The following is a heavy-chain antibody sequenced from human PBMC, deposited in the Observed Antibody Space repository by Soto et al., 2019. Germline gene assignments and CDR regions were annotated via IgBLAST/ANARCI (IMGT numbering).Heavy chain of an antibody. CDR3: VKQAHGLDGVAFDY. CDR2: VSTSRRST. V-gene: IGHV3-64D*06. D-gene: IGHD2-15*01. J-gene: IGHJ4*02. CDR1: GFIFSEST. Sequence: GGSLRLSCSASGFIFSESTIYWVRQVPGKGLEAISAVSTSRRSTYYADSVKDRFTISRDNSKNTLFLQMGSLRPEDTAIYYCVKQAHGLDGVAFDYWGQGTLVTVSS.